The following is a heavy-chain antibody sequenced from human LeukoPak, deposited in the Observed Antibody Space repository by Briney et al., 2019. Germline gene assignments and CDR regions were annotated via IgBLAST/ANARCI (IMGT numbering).Heavy chain of an antibody. CDR3: ARAKTGYSSGWYYFDY. D-gene: IGHD6-19*01. CDR1: GYTXTSYG. CDR2: ISAYNGNT. Sequence: GASVKVSCKASGYTXTSYGISWVRQAPGQGLEWMGWISAYNGNTNYAQKLQGRVTMTTDTSTSTAYMELRSLRSDDTAVYYCARAKTGYSSGWYYFDYWGQGTLVTVSS. V-gene: IGHV1-18*01. J-gene: IGHJ4*02.